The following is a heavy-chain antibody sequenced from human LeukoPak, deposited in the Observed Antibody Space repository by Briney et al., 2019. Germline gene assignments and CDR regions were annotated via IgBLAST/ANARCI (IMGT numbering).Heavy chain of an antibody. CDR1: GFTFSSHA. J-gene: IGHJ3*02. V-gene: IGHV3-64*04. CDR2: ISSNGGGT. CDR3: AREHTVHDAFDI. Sequence: PGGSLRLSCSASGFTFSSHAMHWVRQAPGKGLENVSVISSNGGGTHYADSVKGRFTVSRDNSKNTLYLQMNSLRAEDTAVYYCAREHTVHDAFDIRGQGTMVTVSS. D-gene: IGHD4-17*01.